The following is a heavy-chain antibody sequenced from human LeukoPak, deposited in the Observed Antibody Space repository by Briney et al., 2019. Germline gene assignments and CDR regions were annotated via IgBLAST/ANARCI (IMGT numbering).Heavy chain of an antibody. J-gene: IGHJ4*02. CDR2: ISSSSSYI. V-gene: IGHV3-21*01. CDR1: GFTFDDYA. CDR3: ARGIQLWLDLDY. D-gene: IGHD5-18*01. Sequence: PGGSLRLSCAASGFTFDDYAMHWVRQAPGKGLEWVSGISSSSSYIYYADSVKGRFTISRDNAKNSLYLQMNSLRAEDTAVYYCARGIQLWLDLDYWGQGTLVTVSS.